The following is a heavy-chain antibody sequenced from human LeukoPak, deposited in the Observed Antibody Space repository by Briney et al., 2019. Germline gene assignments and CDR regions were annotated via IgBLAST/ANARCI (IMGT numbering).Heavy chain of an antibody. CDR2: VSTSGGST. V-gene: IGHV3-23*01. CDR3: AKQAYDSPRTDFDY. CDR1: GLTFSRYA. D-gene: IGHD3-22*01. J-gene: IGHJ4*02. Sequence: GGSLRLSCAASGLTFSRYAMSWVRQAPGKGLEWVSGVSTSGGSTYYADSVKGRFTISRDNSKNTLHLQMNSLRAEDTAIYYCAKQAYDSPRTDFDYCGQGTLVTVSS.